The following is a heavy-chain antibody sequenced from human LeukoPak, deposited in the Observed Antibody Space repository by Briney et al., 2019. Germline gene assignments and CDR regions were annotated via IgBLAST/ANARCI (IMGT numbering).Heavy chain of an antibody. D-gene: IGHD3-10*01. CDR1: GYTFTGYY. CDR2: INPNSGGT. CDR3: ARASLRSIVFPKTDNWFDP. V-gene: IGHV1-2*06. Sequence: GASVKVSCKASGYTFTGYYMHWVRQAPGQGLEWMGRINPNSGGTNYAQKFQGRVTMTRDTSISTAYMELSRLRSDDTAVYYCARASLRSIVFPKTDNWFDPWGQGTLVTVSS. J-gene: IGHJ5*02.